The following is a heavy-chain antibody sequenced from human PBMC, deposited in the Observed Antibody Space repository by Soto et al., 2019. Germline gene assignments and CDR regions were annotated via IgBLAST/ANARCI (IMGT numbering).Heavy chain of an antibody. Sequence: SSETLSLTCAVYGGSFSGYYWSWIRQPPGKGLEWIGEINHSGSTNYNPSLKSRVTISVDTSKNQFSLKLSSVTAADTAVYYCERGKPILGFDPWGQGTLVTVSS. D-gene: IGHD1-26*01. V-gene: IGHV4-34*01. CDR2: INHSGST. CDR3: ERGKPILGFDP. J-gene: IGHJ5*02. CDR1: GGSFSGYY.